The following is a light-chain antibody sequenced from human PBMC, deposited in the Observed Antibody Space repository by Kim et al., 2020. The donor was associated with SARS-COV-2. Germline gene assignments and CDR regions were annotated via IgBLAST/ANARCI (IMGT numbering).Light chain of an antibody. V-gene: IGLV2-23*02. CDR1: SSDVGSYNL. J-gene: IGLJ2*01. Sequence: PEQSITISSTGTSSDVGSYNLVSWYQQHPGKAPKLMIYEVSKRPSGVSNRFSGSKSGNTASLTISGLQAEDEADYYCCSYAGSVVFGGGTQLTVL. CDR2: EVS. CDR3: CSYAGSVV.